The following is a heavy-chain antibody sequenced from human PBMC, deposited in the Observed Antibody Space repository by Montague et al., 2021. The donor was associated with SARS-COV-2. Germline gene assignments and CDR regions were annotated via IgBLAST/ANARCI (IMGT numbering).Heavy chain of an antibody. Sequence: TLSLTCTVSGGSISSGGYCWSWVRQPPGEGLDWIGYIFYRGGTYYNPSLKSRVSMSVDTSKIQFSLNLTSVTAADTAVYYCARANYYVMTSKAYAMDVWGQGTTVTVSS. V-gene: IGHV4-31*03. CDR2: IFYRGGT. D-gene: IGHD3-16*01. J-gene: IGHJ6*02. CDR3: ARANYYVMTSKAYAMDV. CDR1: GGSISSGGYC.